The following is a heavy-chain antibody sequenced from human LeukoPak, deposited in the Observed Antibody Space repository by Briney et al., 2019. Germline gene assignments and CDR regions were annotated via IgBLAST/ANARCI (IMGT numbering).Heavy chain of an antibody. Sequence: GGSLRLSCAASGFTFKDYYMSWIRQAPGKGLEWVSYIASGSGYTDYADSVKGRFTISRDNAKNSLYLQMNSLKTEDTAVYYCTTDQLSEYYYDSSGYYWDYWGQGTLVTVFS. J-gene: IGHJ4*02. CDR3: TTDQLSEYYYDSSGYYWDY. CDR2: IASGSGYT. CDR1: GFTFKDYY. D-gene: IGHD3-22*01. V-gene: IGHV3-11*05.